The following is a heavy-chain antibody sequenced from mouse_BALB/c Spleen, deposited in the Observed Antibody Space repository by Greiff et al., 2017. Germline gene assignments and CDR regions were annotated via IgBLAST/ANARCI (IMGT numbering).Heavy chain of an antibody. Sequence: QVQLKQSGPGLVQPSQSLSITCTVSGFSLTSYGVHWVRQSPGKGLEWLGVIWSGGSTDYNAAFISRLSISKDNSKSQVFFKMNSLQANDTAIYYCAGREDGYYYYAMDDWGQGTSVTVSS. J-gene: IGHJ4*01. CDR2: IWSGGST. D-gene: IGHD2-3*01. CDR3: AGREDGYYYYAMDD. CDR1: GFSLTSYG. V-gene: IGHV2-2*02.